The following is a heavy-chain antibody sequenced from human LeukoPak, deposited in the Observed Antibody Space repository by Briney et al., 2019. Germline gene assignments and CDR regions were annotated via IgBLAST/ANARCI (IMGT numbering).Heavy chain of an antibody. CDR2: VIPIFGTA. J-gene: IGHJ5*02. D-gene: IGHD5-18*01. V-gene: IGHV1-69*05. Sequence: SVKVSCKASGGTFSSYAISWVRQAPGQGLEWMGGVIPIFGTANYAQKFQGRVTITTDESTSTAYMELSSLRSEDTAVYYCARGRGYSHNWFDPWGQGTLVTVSS. CDR1: GGTFSSYA. CDR3: ARGRGYSHNWFDP.